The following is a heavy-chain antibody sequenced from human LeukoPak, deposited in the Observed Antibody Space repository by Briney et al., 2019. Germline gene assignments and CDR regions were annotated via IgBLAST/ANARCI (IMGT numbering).Heavy chain of an antibody. Sequence: GESLKISCKGSGYSVTSYWIGWVRQMPGKGLEWMGIIYPGDSDTRYSPSFQGQVTISADKSISTAYLQWCGLKASDTAMYYCARGVYGGGDRGAFDIWGQGTMVTVSS. D-gene: IGHD4-17*01. J-gene: IGHJ3*02. V-gene: IGHV5-51*01. CDR3: ARGVYGGGDRGAFDI. CDR2: IYPGDSDT. CDR1: GYSVTSYW.